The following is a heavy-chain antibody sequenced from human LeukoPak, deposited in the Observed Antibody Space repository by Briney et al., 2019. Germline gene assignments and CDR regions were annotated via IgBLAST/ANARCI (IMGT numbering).Heavy chain of an antibody. Sequence: GRSLRLSCAASGFTFDDYAMHWVRQAPRKGLEWVSGISWNSGSIGYADSVKGRFTISRDNAKNSLYLQMNSLRAEDTALYYCAKDSSSSGWYFDLWGRGTLVTVSS. CDR1: GFTFDDYA. CDR2: ISWNSGSI. D-gene: IGHD6-13*01. V-gene: IGHV3-9*01. J-gene: IGHJ2*01. CDR3: AKDSSSSGWYFDL.